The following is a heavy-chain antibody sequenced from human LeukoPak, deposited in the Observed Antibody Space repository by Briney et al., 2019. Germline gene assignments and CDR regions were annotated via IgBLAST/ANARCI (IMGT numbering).Heavy chain of an antibody. D-gene: IGHD6-19*01. CDR1: GVSISTDNYY. CDR3: ARLLGSGWNYFYMDV. J-gene: IGHJ6*03. V-gene: IGHV4-61*02. CDR2: IYATGGT. Sequence: SQTLSLTCTVSGVSISTDNYYWTWIRQPAGKGLEWIGRIYATGGTKYNPSLKSRVTISSDTSNNQFSLRLSSVTAPDTAVYYCARLLGSGWNYFYMDVWGKGTTVTISS.